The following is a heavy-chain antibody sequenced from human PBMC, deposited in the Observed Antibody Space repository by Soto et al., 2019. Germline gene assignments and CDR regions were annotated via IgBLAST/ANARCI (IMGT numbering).Heavy chain of an antibody. CDR2: ISYDGSNK. D-gene: IGHD4-17*01. CDR1: GFTFSSYG. V-gene: IGHV3-30*18. Sequence: GGSLRLSCAASGFTFSSYGMHWVRQAPGKGLEWVAVISYDGSNKYYADSVKGRFTISRDNSKNTLYLQMNSLRAEDTAVYYCAKVDAVTPPGVFDIWGQGTMVTVSS. J-gene: IGHJ3*02. CDR3: AKVDAVTPPGVFDI.